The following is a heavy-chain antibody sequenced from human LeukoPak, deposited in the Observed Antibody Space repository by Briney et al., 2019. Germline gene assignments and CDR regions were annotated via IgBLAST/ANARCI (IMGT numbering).Heavy chain of an antibody. CDR2: ISAYNGNT. V-gene: IGHV1-18*01. J-gene: IGHJ5*02. Sequence: ASVKVSCKASGYTFTSYGISWVRQAPGQGLEWMGWISAYNGNTNYAQKLQGRVTMTTDTSTCTAYMELRSLRSDDTAVYYCARATYDFWSGYYIGPVRPYNWFDPWGQGTLVTVSS. CDR1: GYTFTSYG. D-gene: IGHD3-3*01. CDR3: ARATYDFWSGYYIGPVRPYNWFDP.